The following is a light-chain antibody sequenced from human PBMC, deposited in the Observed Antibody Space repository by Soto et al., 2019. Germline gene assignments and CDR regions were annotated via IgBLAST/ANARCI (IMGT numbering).Light chain of an antibody. V-gene: IGLV2-23*01. CDR2: EGT. CDR3: CSYAGTRTSWV. CDR1: SSDVGTFNL. Sequence: QTLLTQPASVSGFLGQSITMSCTGSSSDVGTFNLVSWFQQHPGKAPKLLIFEGTKRPSGVSDRFSGSKSGNTASLTISGLQAEDEADYHCCSYAGTRTSWVFGTGTKVTVL. J-gene: IGLJ1*01.